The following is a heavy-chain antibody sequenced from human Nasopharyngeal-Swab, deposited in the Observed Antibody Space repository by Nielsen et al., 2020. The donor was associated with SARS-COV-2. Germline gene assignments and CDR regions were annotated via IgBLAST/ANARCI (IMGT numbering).Heavy chain of an antibody. J-gene: IGHJ4*02. CDR1: GFTVSNNY. D-gene: IGHD6-13*01. Sequence: GESLKISCAASGFTVSNNYMSWVRQAPGKGLEWVSVIYSGGSTYYADSVKGRFTISRDNSKNTLFLQMNSLRAEDTAVYYCARMGSSWNFDYWGQGTLVTVSS. CDR2: IYSGGST. V-gene: IGHV3-53*01. CDR3: ARMGSSWNFDY.